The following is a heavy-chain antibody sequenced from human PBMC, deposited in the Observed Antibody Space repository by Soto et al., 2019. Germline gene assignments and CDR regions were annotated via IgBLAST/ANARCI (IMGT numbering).Heavy chain of an antibody. CDR1: GFTFDDYA. J-gene: IGHJ6*02. D-gene: IGHD6-13*01. V-gene: IGHV3-9*01. CDR3: AKDIAAAGYISDFYYYGMDV. Sequence: SGGSLRLSCAASGFTFDDYAMHWVRQAPGKGLEWVSGISWNSGSIGYADSVKGRFTISRDNAKNSLYLQMNSLRAEDTALYYCAKDIAAAGYISDFYYYGMDVWGQGTTVTVSS. CDR2: ISWNSGSI.